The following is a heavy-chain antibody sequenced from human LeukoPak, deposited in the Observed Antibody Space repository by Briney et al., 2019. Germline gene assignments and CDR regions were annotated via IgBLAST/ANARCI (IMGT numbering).Heavy chain of an antibody. Sequence: SETLSLTCTVSGGSISSGSNCWSWTRPPAGKGLEWIGRIYTSGRTNYNPSLKNRVTISVDTSKNQFFLKLSSVTAADTAVYYCARAPRWYYFDYWGQGTLVTVSS. CDR3: ARAPRWYYFDY. CDR1: GGSISSGSNC. V-gene: IGHV4-61*02. D-gene: IGHD2-15*01. J-gene: IGHJ4*02. CDR2: IYTSGRT.